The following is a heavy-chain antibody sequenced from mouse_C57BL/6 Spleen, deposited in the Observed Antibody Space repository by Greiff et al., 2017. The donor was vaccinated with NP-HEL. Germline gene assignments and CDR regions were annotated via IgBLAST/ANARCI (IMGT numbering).Heavy chain of an antibody. D-gene: IGHD2-3*01. J-gene: IGHJ3*01. CDR3: ASYDGYSGFAY. CDR2: IDPSDSET. CDR1: GYTFTSYW. Sequence: VQLQQPGAELVRPGSSVKLSCKASGYTFTSYWMHWVKQRPIQGLEWIGNIDPSDSETHYNQKFKDKATLTVDKSSSTAYMQLSSLTSEDSAVYYCASYDGYSGFAYWGQGTLVTVSA. V-gene: IGHV1-52*01.